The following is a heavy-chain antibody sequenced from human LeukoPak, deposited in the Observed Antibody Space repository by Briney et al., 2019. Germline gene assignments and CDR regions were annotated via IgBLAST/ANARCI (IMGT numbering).Heavy chain of an antibody. CDR1: GFTVSSNY. J-gene: IGHJ4*02. D-gene: IGHD1-26*01. CDR3: ARGDVGAQPFAF. CDR2: IYSGGST. V-gene: IGHV3-53*01. Sequence: GGSLRLSCAASGFTVSSNYMSWVRQAPGKGLEWVSVIYSGGSTYYADSVKGRFTISRDNSKNTLYLQMNSLRAEDTAVYYCARGDVGAQPFAFWGQGNLVTVSS.